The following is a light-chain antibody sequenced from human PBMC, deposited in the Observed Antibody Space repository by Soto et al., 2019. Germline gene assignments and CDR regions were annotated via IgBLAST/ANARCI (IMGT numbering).Light chain of an antibody. CDR3: QQYSSYWT. V-gene: IGKV1-39*01. CDR1: QSISSY. J-gene: IGKJ1*01. Sequence: DIQMTQSPPSLSASVGDRVTITCRASQSISSYLNWYRQKPGKAPKLLIYAASSLQSGVPSRFSGSGSGTDFTLTISSLEPDDFATYYCQQYSSYWTFGQGTKVDIK. CDR2: AAS.